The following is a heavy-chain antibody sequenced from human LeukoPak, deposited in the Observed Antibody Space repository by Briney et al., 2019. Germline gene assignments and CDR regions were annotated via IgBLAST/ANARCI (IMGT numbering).Heavy chain of an antibody. CDR1: GFTLSSYS. D-gene: IGHD6-13*01. Sequence: GGSLRLSCAASGFTLSSYSMNWVRQAPGKGLEWVSYISSSSSTIYYADSVKGRFTISRDNAKNSLYLQMNSLRAEDTAVYYCARDLAYSRGPFDYWGQGTLVTVSS. CDR2: ISSSSSTI. J-gene: IGHJ4*02. CDR3: ARDLAYSRGPFDY. V-gene: IGHV3-48*04.